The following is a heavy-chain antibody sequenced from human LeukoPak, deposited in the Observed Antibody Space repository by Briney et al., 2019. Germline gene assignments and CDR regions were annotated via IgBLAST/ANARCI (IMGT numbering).Heavy chain of an antibody. CDR2: ISSSSSYI. Sequence: GGSLRLSCAASGFTFSSYSMNWVRQAPGKGLEWVSSISSSSSYICYADSVKGRFTISRDNAKNSLYLQMNSLRAEDTAVYYCAREHRGWHLHYYYYMDVWGKGTTVTVSS. V-gene: IGHV3-21*01. CDR1: GFTFSSYS. D-gene: IGHD6-19*01. J-gene: IGHJ6*03. CDR3: AREHRGWHLHYYYYMDV.